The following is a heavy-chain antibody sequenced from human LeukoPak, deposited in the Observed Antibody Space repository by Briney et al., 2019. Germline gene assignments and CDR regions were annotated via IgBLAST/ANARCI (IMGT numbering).Heavy chain of an antibody. CDR1: GYTFTSYG. Sequence: GASVKVSCKASGYTFTSYGISGVRQAPGQGLEGMGWISAYNGNTNYAQKLQGRVTMTTDTSTSTAYMELRSLRSDDTAVYYCARPYYDSSAPPYDYWGQGTLVTVSS. CDR2: ISAYNGNT. D-gene: IGHD3-22*01. J-gene: IGHJ4*02. CDR3: ARPYYDSSAPPYDY. V-gene: IGHV1-18*01.